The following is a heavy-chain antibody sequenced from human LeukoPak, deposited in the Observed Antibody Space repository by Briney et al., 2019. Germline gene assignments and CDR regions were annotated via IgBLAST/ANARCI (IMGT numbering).Heavy chain of an antibody. J-gene: IGHJ4*02. CDR3: AREATMVRGVMIDY. CDR2: INPNSGGT. Sequence: ASVKVACKATGYTFTGYYMHCVRQAPGQGLEWMGWINPNSGGTNYAQKFQGRVTMTRDTSISTAYMELSRLRSDDTAVYYCAREATMVRGVMIDYWGQGTLVTVSS. V-gene: IGHV1-2*02. D-gene: IGHD3-10*01. CDR1: GYTFTGYY.